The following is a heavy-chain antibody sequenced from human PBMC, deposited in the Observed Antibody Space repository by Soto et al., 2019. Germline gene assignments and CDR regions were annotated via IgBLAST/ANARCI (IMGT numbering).Heavy chain of an antibody. D-gene: IGHD5-18*01. V-gene: IGHV1-2*04. J-gene: IGHJ4*02. CDR2: INPNTGGT. CDR3: AKEDDRAMVSYYFDY. Sequence: ASVKVSCKASGYTFTGYYIHWVRQAPGQGLEWMGWINPNTGGTNYAQKFQGWVTMTRDTSVNTAYMELSRLKSDDTAVYYCAKEDDRAMVSYYFDYWGQGTLVTVSS. CDR1: GYTFTGYY.